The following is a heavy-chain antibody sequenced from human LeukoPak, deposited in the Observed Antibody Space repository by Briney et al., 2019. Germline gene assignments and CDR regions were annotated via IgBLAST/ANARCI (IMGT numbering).Heavy chain of an antibody. D-gene: IGHD4-17*01. Sequence: GGSLRLSCSASDLSFKNVWMSWVRQAPGKGLEWVGRISSKSDGGTIDYAAPVKGRFTISRDDSTNTLSLQMSSLKAEDTALYFCITEPHDYGDFTFGCWGQGTLVTVSS. V-gene: IGHV3-15*01. CDR1: DLSFKNVW. J-gene: IGHJ4*02. CDR3: ITEPHDYGDFTFGC. CDR2: ISSKSDGGTI.